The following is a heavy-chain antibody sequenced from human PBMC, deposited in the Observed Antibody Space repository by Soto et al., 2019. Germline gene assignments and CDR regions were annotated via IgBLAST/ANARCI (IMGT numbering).Heavy chain of an antibody. CDR3: AKGEAAAGTSSWFDP. CDR2: ISGSGGST. Sequence: EVQLLESGGGLVQPGGSLRLSCAASRFTFSSYAMSWVRQSPGKGLEWVSAISGSGGSTYYADSVKGRFTISRDNSKNTLYLQMNSLRAEDTAVYYCAKGEAAAGTSSWFDPWGQGNQVTVSS. J-gene: IGHJ5*02. V-gene: IGHV3-23*01. D-gene: IGHD6-13*01. CDR1: RFTFSSYA.